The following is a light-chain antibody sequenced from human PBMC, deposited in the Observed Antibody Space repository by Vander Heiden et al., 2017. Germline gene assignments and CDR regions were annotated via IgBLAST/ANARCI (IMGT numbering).Light chain of an antibody. Sequence: IVMTQSPAYLAVPLGEKATINCKSSQSVLYSSNNKNYLAWYQQKPGQPPKLLIYWASTRESGVPDRFSGSGSGTDFTLTISSLQAEDVAVYYCQQYDSTPLTFGGGTKVEIK. CDR3: QQYDSTPLT. J-gene: IGKJ4*01. CDR1: QSVLYSSNNKNY. V-gene: IGKV4-1*01. CDR2: WAS.